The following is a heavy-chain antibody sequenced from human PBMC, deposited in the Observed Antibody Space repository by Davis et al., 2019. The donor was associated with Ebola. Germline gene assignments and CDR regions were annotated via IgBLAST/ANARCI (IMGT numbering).Heavy chain of an antibody. J-gene: IGHJ4*02. CDR2: IFPGDSDT. V-gene: IGHV5-51*01. CDR3: ARGTDGYNPGGYFDS. CDR1: GYSFTSHW. Sequence: KVSCKGSGYSFTSHWIVWVRQMPGKGLECMGIIFPGDSDTRYSPSFQGQVTISADKSMSTAYLQWSSLKASDTAMYYCARGTDGYNPGGYFDSWGQGTLVTVSS. D-gene: IGHD5-24*01.